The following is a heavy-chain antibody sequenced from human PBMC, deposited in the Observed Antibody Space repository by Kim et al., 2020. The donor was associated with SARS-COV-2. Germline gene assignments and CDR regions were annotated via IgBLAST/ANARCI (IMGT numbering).Heavy chain of an antibody. CDR1: GFTFSSYG. J-gene: IGHJ1*01. CDR3: ARAYYDSSGYYFGYFQH. Sequence: GGSLRLSCAASGFTFSSYGMHWVRQAPGKGLEWVAVIWYDGSNKYYADSVKGLFTISRDNSKNTLYLQMNSLRAEDTAVYYCARAYYDSSGYYFGYFQHWGQGTLVTVSS. D-gene: IGHD3-22*01. V-gene: IGHV3-33*08. CDR2: IWYDGSNK.